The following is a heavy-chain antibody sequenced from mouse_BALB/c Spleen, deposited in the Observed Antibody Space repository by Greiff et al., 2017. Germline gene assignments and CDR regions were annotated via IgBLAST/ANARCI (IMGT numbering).Heavy chain of an antibody. CDR3: ARNHYRYDVPFDY. Sequence: EVQLQQSGPELVKPGASVKMSCKASGYTFTSYVMHWVKQKPGQGLEWIGYINPYNDGTKYNEKFKGKATLTSDKSSSTAYMELSSLTSEDSAVYYCARNHYRYDVPFDYWGQGTTLTVSS. J-gene: IGHJ2*01. CDR2: INPYNDGT. CDR1: GYTFTSYV. V-gene: IGHV1-14*01. D-gene: IGHD2-14*01.